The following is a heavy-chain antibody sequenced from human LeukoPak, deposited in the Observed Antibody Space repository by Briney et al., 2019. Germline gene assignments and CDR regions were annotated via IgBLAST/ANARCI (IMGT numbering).Heavy chain of an antibody. D-gene: IGHD6-13*01. CDR1: GGSISSHY. Sequence: PSETLSLACTVSGGSISSHYWSWIRQPPGKGLEWVGYIYYSGTTNYNPSLKSRVTISVDTSKNQFSLKLSSVTAADTAVYYCARGVYIAAAQYGYWGQGTLVTVSS. V-gene: IGHV4-59*11. J-gene: IGHJ4*02. CDR3: ARGVYIAAAQYGY. CDR2: IYYSGTT.